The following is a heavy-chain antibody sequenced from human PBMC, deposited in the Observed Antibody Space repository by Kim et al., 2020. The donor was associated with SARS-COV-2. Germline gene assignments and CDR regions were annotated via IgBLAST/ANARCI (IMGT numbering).Heavy chain of an antibody. Sequence: GGSLRLSCAASGFTFGDSVMHWFRQAPGKGLEWVALVSGDGATTYYADSVKGRFTISRDNNKDSLSLHMNSLRIEDTASYYCSKASGWLPRYWGQGTLVTVSS. V-gene: IGHV3-43*02. J-gene: IGHJ4*02. CDR3: SKASGWLPRY. CDR2: VSGDGATT. D-gene: IGHD6-19*01. CDR1: GFTFGDSV.